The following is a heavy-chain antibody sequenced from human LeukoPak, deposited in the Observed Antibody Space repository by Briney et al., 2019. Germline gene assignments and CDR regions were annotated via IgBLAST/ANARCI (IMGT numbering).Heavy chain of an antibody. J-gene: IGHJ5*02. Sequence: SQTLSLTCAISGDSVSTNRASWNWIRQSPSRGLQWLGRTYYKSAWYTEYAGSTKGRITISPDTPKNQFSLQLNSVTPEDTAVYYCARVSMDDNGWYANWFDPWGQGTLVTVSS. CDR2: TYYKSAWYT. CDR3: ARVSMDDNGWYANWFDP. V-gene: IGHV6-1*01. CDR1: GDSVSTNRAS. D-gene: IGHD6-19*01.